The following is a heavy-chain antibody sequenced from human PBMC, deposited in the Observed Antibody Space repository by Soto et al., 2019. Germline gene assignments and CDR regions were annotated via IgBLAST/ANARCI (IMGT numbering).Heavy chain of an antibody. D-gene: IGHD2-15*01. J-gene: IGHJ5*02. CDR3: ARERYCSGGSCPNWFDP. V-gene: IGHV1-69*13. CDR2: VIPIFGTA. CDR1: GGTFSSYA. Sequence: ASVKVSCKASGGTFSSYAISWVRQAPGQGLEWMGGVIPIFGTADYAQKFQGRVTITADESTSTAYMELSSLRSEDTAVYYCARERYCSGGSCPNWFDPWGQGTRVAVSS.